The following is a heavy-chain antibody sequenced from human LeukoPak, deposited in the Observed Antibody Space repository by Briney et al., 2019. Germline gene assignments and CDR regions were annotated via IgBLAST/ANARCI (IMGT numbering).Heavy chain of an antibody. J-gene: IGHJ4*02. V-gene: IGHV3-53*01. D-gene: IGHD6-13*01. CDR1: GFTVSSNY. CDR3: ARGHSSSWSPYYFDY. Sequence: GGSLRLSCAASGFTVSSNYMSWVRQAPGKGLEWVSVIYSGGSTYYADSVRGRFTISRDNSKNTLYLQMNSLRAEDTAVYCCARGHSSSWSPYYFDYWGQGTLVTVSS. CDR2: IYSGGST.